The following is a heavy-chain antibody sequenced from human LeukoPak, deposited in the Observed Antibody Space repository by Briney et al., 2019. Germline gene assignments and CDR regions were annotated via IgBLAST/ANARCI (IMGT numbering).Heavy chain of an antibody. CDR2: IKQDGSEK. Sequence: GGSLRLSCAASGFTFSSYWMSWVRQAPGKGLEWVANIKQDGSEKYYVDSVKGRFTISRDNAKNSLYLQMNSLRAEDTAVYYCAKALGSSGYYFFDYWGQGTLVTVSS. V-gene: IGHV3-7*03. CDR3: AKALGSSGYYFFDY. D-gene: IGHD3-22*01. J-gene: IGHJ4*02. CDR1: GFTFSSYW.